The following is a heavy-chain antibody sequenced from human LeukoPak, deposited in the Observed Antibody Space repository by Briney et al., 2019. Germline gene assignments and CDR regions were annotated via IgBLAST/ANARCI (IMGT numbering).Heavy chain of an antibody. Sequence: SETLSLTCAVYGGSFSGYYWSWIRQPPGKGLEWIGEINHSGSTNYNPSLKSRVSISVDTSKNQFSLKLSSVTAADTAVYYCARDQRYCGGDCYDAFDIWGQGTMVTVSS. J-gene: IGHJ3*02. V-gene: IGHV4-34*01. D-gene: IGHD2-21*02. CDR2: INHSGST. CDR1: GGSFSGYY. CDR3: ARDQRYCGGDCYDAFDI.